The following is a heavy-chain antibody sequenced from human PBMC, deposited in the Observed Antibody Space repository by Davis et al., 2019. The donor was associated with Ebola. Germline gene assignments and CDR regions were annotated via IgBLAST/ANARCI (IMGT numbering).Heavy chain of an antibody. CDR1: GGSISSSSYY. V-gene: IGHV4-39*07. J-gene: IGHJ4*02. CDR2: IYYSGST. D-gene: IGHD1-26*01. Sequence: PSETLSPTCTVPGGSISSSSYYWGWIRQPQGKGLEWIGSIYYSGSTSYNPSLKSRVTISVDTSKNQFSLNLSSVTAADTAVYYCATRTILGTIIWGQGTLVTVSS. CDR3: ATRTILGTII.